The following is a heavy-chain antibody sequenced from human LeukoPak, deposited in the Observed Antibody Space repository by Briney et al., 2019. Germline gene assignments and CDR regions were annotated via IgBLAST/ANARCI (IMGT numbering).Heavy chain of an antibody. D-gene: IGHD2-15*01. Sequence: PSETLSLTCTVSGGSISSYYWSWIRQPAGKGLEWIGRIYTSGSTNYNPSLKSRVTMSVGTSKNQFSLKLSSVTAADTAVYYCARACGGSCYPRPYYYYMDVWGKGTTVTVSS. J-gene: IGHJ6*03. CDR1: GGSISSYY. CDR2: IYTSGST. CDR3: ARACGGSCYPRPYYYYMDV. V-gene: IGHV4-4*07.